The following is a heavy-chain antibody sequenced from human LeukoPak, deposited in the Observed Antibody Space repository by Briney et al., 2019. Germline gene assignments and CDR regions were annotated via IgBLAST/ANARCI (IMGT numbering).Heavy chain of an antibody. CDR3: ARDQSGEVTTWIGHFDY. D-gene: IGHD4-17*01. Sequence: GGSLRLSCAASGFTFSSYWMSWVRQAPGKGLEWVANIKQDGSEKYYVDSVKGRFTISRDNAKNSLYLQMNSLRAEDTAVYYCARDQSGEVTTWIGHFDYWGQGTLVTVSS. CDR2: IKQDGSEK. CDR1: GFTFSSYW. J-gene: IGHJ4*02. V-gene: IGHV3-7*01.